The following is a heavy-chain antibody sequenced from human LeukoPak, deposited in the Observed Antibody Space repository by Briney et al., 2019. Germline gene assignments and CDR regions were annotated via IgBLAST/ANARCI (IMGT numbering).Heavy chain of an antibody. CDR3: AREDFRILTHYYYGMDV. Sequence: ASVKVSCKASGYTFTGYYMHWVRQAPGQGLEWMGWNNPNSGGTNYAQKFQGRVTMTRDTSISTAYMELSRLRSDDTAVYYCAREDFRILTHYYYGMDVWGQGTTVTVSS. D-gene: IGHD3/OR15-3a*01. CDR1: GYTFTGYY. J-gene: IGHJ6*02. CDR2: NNPNSGGT. V-gene: IGHV1-2*02.